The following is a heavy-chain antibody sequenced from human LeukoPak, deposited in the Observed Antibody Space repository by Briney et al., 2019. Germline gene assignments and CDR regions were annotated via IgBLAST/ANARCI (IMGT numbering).Heavy chain of an antibody. CDR2: ISSSSSYI. V-gene: IGHV3-21*01. CDR3: ATHDRDYSSSWYCFGY. CDR1: GFTFSSYS. Sequence: GALRLSCAASGFTFSSYSMNWVRQAPGKGLEWVSSISSSSSYIYYADSVKGRFTISRDNAKNSLYLQMSSLRAEDTAVYYCATHDRDYSSSWYCFGYWGQGTLVTVSS. D-gene: IGHD6-13*01. J-gene: IGHJ4*02.